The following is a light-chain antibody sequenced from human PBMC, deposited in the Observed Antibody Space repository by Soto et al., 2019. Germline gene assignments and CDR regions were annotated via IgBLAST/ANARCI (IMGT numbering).Light chain of an antibody. Sequence: EKVMTQSPATLSVSPGERATLPCRASQSVSSNLAWYQQKPGQAPRLLIYGASSRATGIPDRFSGSGSGTDFTLTISRLEPEDFAVYYCQQYGSSLTWTFGQGTKVDIK. CDR1: QSVSSN. CDR2: GAS. V-gene: IGKV3-20*01. J-gene: IGKJ1*01. CDR3: QQYGSSLTWT.